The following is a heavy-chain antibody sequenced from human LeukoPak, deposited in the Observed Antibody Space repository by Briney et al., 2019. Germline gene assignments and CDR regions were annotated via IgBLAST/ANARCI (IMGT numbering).Heavy chain of an antibody. Sequence: ASVKVSCKASGYTFTGYYMHWVRQAPGQGLEWMGWINPNSGGTNYAQKFQGRVTMTRDTSISTAYMELSRLRSDDTAVYYCARDILCDILTGYPPGAFDIWGQGTMVTVSS. V-gene: IGHV1-2*02. CDR2: INPNSGGT. CDR1: GYTFTGYY. J-gene: IGHJ3*02. CDR3: ARDILCDILTGYPPGAFDI. D-gene: IGHD3-9*01.